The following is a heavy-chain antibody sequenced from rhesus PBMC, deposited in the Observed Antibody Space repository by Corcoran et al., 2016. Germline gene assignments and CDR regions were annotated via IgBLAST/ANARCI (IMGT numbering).Heavy chain of an antibody. CDR1: GFTFSDYD. J-gene: IGHJ4*01. V-gene: IGHV3-178*01. CDR3: ARAWVNYFDY. Sequence: EVQLVESGGGLAKPGGALRLSCAASGFTFSDYDMDWVRQAPGKGLRWVSRISNGGGSTWNADSVKGRFTISRENAKNTLYLQMNSLRAEDTAVYYCARAWVNYFDYWGQGVLVTVSS. D-gene: IGHD5-24*01. CDR2: ISNGGGST.